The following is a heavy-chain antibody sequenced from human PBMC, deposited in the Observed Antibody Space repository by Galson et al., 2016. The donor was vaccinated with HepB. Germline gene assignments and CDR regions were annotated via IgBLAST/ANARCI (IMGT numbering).Heavy chain of an antibody. J-gene: IGHJ4*02. V-gene: IGHV3-30-3*01. D-gene: IGHD2-2*01. CDR1: GFFFSGRA. CDR2: ISYDRNNK. CDR3: ARGTQVLFAY. Sequence: SLRLSCAASGFFFSGRAMSWVRQAPGKGLEWVAVISYDRNNKYYADSVKGRFTISRDNSKNMLYLQMSSLRAEDTAVYYCARGTQVLFAYWGQGTLVTVSS.